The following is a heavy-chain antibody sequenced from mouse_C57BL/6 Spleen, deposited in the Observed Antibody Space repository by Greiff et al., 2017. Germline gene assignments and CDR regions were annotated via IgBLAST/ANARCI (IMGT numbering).Heavy chain of an antibody. V-gene: IGHV3-6*01. CDR1: GYSITSGYY. J-gene: IGHJ4*01. Sequence: EVQLVESGPGLVKPSQSLSLTCSVTGYSITSGYYWNWIRQFPGNKLEWMGYISYDGSNNYNPSLKNRISITRDTSKNQFFLKLNSVTTEDTATYYCARDCTTVVRAMDYWGQGTSVTVSS. CDR3: ARDCTTVVRAMDY. D-gene: IGHD1-1*01. CDR2: ISYDGSN.